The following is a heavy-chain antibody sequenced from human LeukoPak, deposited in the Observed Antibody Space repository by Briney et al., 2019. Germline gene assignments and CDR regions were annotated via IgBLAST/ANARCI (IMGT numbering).Heavy chain of an antibody. CDR3: ARLPCSSSWSTCDS. J-gene: IGHJ4*02. Sequence: GGSLRLSCAASGVTVSSNYMSWVRQAPGKGLEWVSVIYSGGSTYYADSVMGRFTISRDNSKNTLYLQMNSLRAENTAVYYCARLPCSSSWSTCDSWGQGTLVTVSS. CDR2: IYSGGST. CDR1: GVTVSSNY. D-gene: IGHD6-13*01. V-gene: IGHV3-53*01.